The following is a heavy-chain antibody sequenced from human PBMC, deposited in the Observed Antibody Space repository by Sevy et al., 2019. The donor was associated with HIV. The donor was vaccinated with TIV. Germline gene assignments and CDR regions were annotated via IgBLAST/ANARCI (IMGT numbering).Heavy chain of an antibody. CDR3: ASGPTTMFYFDS. Sequence: SETLSLTCAVSGGSFSRSNWWSWVRQPPGKGLEWIGEVYYTGSTNYRPSLKSRVTISIDRSKNQVSLRLSSVTAADTAVYFCASGPTTMFYFDSWGQGALVTVSS. J-gene: IGHJ4*02. D-gene: IGHD1-26*01. CDR1: GGSFSRSNW. V-gene: IGHV4-4*02. CDR2: VYYTGST.